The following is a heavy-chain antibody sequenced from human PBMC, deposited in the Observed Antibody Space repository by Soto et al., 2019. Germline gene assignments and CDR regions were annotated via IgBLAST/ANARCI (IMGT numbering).Heavy chain of an antibody. CDR3: ARGHESSLYYGMDV. D-gene: IGHD3-22*01. J-gene: IGHJ6*02. CDR1: GGSISRFY. V-gene: IGHV4-4*08. Sequence: QVQLQESVPGLVKPSETLSLTCNVSGGSISRFYWSWIRQPPGKEVEWIGYVYSSGSTSYNPSLKNRVTISVDTSKNQFSLRLNSVTAADTAVYYCARGHESSLYYGMDVWGQGTTVTVSS. CDR2: VYSSGST.